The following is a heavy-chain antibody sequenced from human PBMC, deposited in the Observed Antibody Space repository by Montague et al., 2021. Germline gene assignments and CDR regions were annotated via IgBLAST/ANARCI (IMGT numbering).Heavy chain of an antibody. J-gene: IGHJ4*02. CDR1: GGSISSFY. CDR2: IYYSGSAGGTT. Sequence: SETLSPTCTVSGGSISSFYWSWIRQPPEKGLELIAYIYYSGSAGGTTNYNPSLKSRVTISVDSSKNQLSLQLTSVTTADTAVYYCARGRGNGYVSFDSWGQGTLISVSS. V-gene: IGHV4-59*13. CDR3: ARGRGNGYVSFDS. D-gene: IGHD5-18*01.